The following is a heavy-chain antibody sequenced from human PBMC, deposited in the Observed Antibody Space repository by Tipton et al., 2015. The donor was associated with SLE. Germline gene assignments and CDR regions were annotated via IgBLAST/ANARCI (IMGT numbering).Heavy chain of an antibody. D-gene: IGHD6-19*01. CDR3: ARGPREQWLVPPTLGY. J-gene: IGHJ4*02. V-gene: IGHV4-61*01. CDR2: IYYRGST. Sequence: TLSLTCTVSGGSVSSGSYNWSWIRQPPGKGLEWIGDIYYRGSTNYNPSLKSRVTISVDTSKNQFSLKLSSVTAADTAVYYCARGPREQWLVPPTLGYWGQGTLVTVSS. CDR1: GGSVSSGSYN.